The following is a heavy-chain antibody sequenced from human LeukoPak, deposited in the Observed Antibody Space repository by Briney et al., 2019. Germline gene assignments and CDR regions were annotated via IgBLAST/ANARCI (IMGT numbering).Heavy chain of an antibody. D-gene: IGHD5-24*01. CDR1: GFTFSGYA. CDR2: ISGSGGST. J-gene: IGHJ6*02. CDR3: AKDSPATIYYYGMDV. V-gene: IGHV3-23*01. Sequence: GGSLRLSCAASGFTFSGYAMSWVRQAPGKGLEWVSAISGSGGSTYYADSVKGRFTISRDNSKNTLYLQMNSLRAEDTAVYYCAKDSPATIYYYGMDVWGQGTTVTVSS.